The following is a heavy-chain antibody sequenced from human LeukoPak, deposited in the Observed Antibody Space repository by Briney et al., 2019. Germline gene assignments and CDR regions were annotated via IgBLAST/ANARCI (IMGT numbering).Heavy chain of an antibody. J-gene: IGHJ4*02. CDR3: ARDPSGWHYFDY. Sequence: SETLSLTCTVSGASISSYYWSWIRQPPGKALEWIAYISYSGSTNYNPSLKSRVTISVDTPKNQFSLNLSSVTAADTAVYYCARDPSGWHYFDYWGQGTLVTVSS. D-gene: IGHD6-19*01. CDR2: ISYSGST. CDR1: GASISSYY. V-gene: IGHV4-59*01.